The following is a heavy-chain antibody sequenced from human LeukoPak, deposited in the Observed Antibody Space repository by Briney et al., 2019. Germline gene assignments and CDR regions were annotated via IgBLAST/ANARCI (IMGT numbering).Heavy chain of an antibody. J-gene: IGHJ4*02. V-gene: IGHV3-23*01. CDR1: GFTFSSYA. Sequence: GGSLRLSCAASGFTFSSYAMSWVRLAPGKGLEWVSAISGSGGSTYYADSVKGRFTISRDNSKNTLYLQINSLRAEDMALYYCAKSSDGSTSFDQWGQGTLVTVSS. CDR2: ISGSGGST. CDR3: AKSSDGSTSFDQ. D-gene: IGHD2-2*01.